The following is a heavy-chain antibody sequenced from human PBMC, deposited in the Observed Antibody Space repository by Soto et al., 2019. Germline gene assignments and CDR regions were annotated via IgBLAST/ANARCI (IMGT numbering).Heavy chain of an antibody. CDR1: GYTFTSYG. V-gene: IGHV1-18*04. Sequence: QVQLVQSGAEVKKPGASVKVSCKASGYTFTSYGISWVRQAPGQGLEWMGWISAHNGNTNYAQKHQGRVTMTTDTSEGTAYMGLRSLESDDTAVYYCARGGFSFSNILITCSYCLDVWGQGTTVTVSS. CDR2: ISAHNGNT. D-gene: IGHD5-18*01. J-gene: IGHJ6*02. CDR3: ARGGFSFSNILITCSYCLDV.